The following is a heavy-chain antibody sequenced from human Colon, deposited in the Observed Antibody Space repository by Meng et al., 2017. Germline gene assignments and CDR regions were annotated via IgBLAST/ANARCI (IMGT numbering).Heavy chain of an antibody. J-gene: IGHJ3*02. CDR1: GGTFSSYA. Sequence: KISCKASGGTFSSYAISWVRQAPGQGLEWMGGIIPIFGTANYAQKFQGRVTITADKSTSTAYMELSSLRSEDTAVYYCGRDTYSSGWYGLAAFDIWGQGTMVTVSS. D-gene: IGHD6-19*01. CDR3: GRDTYSSGWYGLAAFDI. V-gene: IGHV1-69*06. CDR2: IIPIFGTA.